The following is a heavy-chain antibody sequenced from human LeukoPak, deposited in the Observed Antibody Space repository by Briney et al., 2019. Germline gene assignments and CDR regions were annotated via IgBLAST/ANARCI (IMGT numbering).Heavy chain of an antibody. CDR2: ISGSGGST. CDR1: GFTFSSYA. V-gene: IGHV3-23*01. CDR3: AKNPKRYSYGYFWFDP. Sequence: PGGSLRLSCAASGFTFSSYAMSWVRQAPGKGLEWVSAISGSGGSTYYADSVKGRFTISRDNSKSTLYLQMNSLRAEDTAVYYCAKNPKRYSYGYFWFDPWGQGTLVTVSS. J-gene: IGHJ5*02. D-gene: IGHD5-18*01.